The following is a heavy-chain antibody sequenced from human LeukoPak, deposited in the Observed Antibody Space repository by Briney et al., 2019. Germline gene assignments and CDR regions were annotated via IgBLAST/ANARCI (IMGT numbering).Heavy chain of an antibody. CDR1: GFTFSSAW. D-gene: IGHD1-26*01. CDR2: VLSKTNGGTT. CDR3: TTERRSSVSSSLFDY. Sequence: GGCLRLSCAASGFTFSSAWMTWVRQAPGKRLEWVGRVLSKTNGGTTAYAAPEKGRLIVSRDDSKNTLYLQMNSLKTEDTAVYYCTTERRSSVSSSLFDYWGQGALVTVSS. J-gene: IGHJ4*02. V-gene: IGHV3-15*01.